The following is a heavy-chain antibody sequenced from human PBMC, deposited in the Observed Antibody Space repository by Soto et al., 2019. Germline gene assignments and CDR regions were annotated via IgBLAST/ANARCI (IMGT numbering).Heavy chain of an antibody. CDR3: ARLTDCSGDDCYWFHDY. D-gene: IGHD2-15*01. V-gene: IGHV4-59*08. J-gene: IGHJ4*02. CDR1: GASIITHY. CDR2: VHYSGNT. Sequence: SETLSLTCSVSGASIITHYWSWIRQPPGKGLEWIGYVHYSGNTNFHPSLKRRVTFSLDTSTSQFSLKLTSVTAADTAFYYCARLTDCSGDDCYWFHDYWGQGTLVTVSS.